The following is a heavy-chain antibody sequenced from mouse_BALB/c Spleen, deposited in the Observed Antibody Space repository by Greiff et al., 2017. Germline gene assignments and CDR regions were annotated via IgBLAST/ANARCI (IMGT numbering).Heavy chain of an antibody. CDR1: GFTFSDYY. V-gene: IGHV5-4*02. D-gene: IGHD1-3*01. J-gene: IGHJ4*01. Sequence: EVNVVESGGGLVKPGGSLKLSCAASGFTFSDYYMYWVRQTPEKRLEWVATISDGGSYTYYPDSVKGRFTISRDNAKNNLYLQMSSLKSEDTAMYYCARDGSGDYWGQGTSVTVSS. CDR2: ISDGGSYT. CDR3: ARDGSGDY.